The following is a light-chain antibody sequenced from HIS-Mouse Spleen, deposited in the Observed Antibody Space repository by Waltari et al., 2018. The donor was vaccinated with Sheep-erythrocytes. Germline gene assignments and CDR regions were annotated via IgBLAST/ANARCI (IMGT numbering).Light chain of an antibody. CDR3: QAWDSSIVV. Sequence: SSELTPPPSVSVSPGQTASITCSGDKLGDKYAFWYQQKPGQSPVLVIYQDTKRPSGIPERFSGSNSGNTATLTISGTQAMDEADYYCQAWDSSIVVFGGGTKLTVL. CDR2: QDT. V-gene: IGLV3-1*01. CDR1: KLGDKY. J-gene: IGLJ2*01.